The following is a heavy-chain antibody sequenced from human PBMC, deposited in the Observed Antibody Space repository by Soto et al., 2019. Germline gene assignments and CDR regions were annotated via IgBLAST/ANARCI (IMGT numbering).Heavy chain of an antibody. Sequence: TGGSLRLSCAASKFTFSNYILHWVRLAPGKGLEWVAVISSDGANDYYADSVKGRFTISRDNSRNTLFLQMNSLRAEDTAVYYCARDWYSPNYYYYYGMDVWGQGTTVTVSS. V-gene: IGHV3-30*04. CDR2: ISSDGAND. J-gene: IGHJ6*02. CDR3: ARDWYSPNYYYYYGMDV. CDR1: KFTFSNYI. D-gene: IGHD6-13*01.